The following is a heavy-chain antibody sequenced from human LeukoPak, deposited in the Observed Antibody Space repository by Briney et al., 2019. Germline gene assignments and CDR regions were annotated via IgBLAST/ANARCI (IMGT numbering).Heavy chain of an antibody. CDR1: GFTFSSYA. V-gene: IGHV3-30-3*01. CDR2: ISYDGSNK. Sequence: GGSLRLSCAASGFTFSSYAMHWVRQAPGKGLEWVAVISYDGSNKYYADSVKGRFTISRDNSKNTLYLQMNSLRAEDTAVYYCARDDDYGDYYYYFDYWGQGTLVTVSS. D-gene: IGHD4-17*01. CDR3: ARDDDYGDYYYYFDY. J-gene: IGHJ4*02.